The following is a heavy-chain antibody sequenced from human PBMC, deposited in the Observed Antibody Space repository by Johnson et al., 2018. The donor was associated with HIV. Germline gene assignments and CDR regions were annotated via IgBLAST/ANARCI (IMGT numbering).Heavy chain of an antibody. CDR3: TTMSALWCGDIHVFGDGFDM. D-gene: IGHD3-10*01. CDR1: GFTFSDYY. V-gene: IGHV3-15*01. CDR2: VKSKTDGGTI. J-gene: IGHJ3*02. Sequence: VQLVESGGGLVNPGGSLRLSCAASGFTFSDYYMSWIRQAPGKGLEWVGRVKSKTDGGTIDYAAAVKGRFIISRDDSKNTLYLQMNGLKTEDTAMYYCTTMSALWCGDIHVFGDGFDMWGQGTMVTVSS.